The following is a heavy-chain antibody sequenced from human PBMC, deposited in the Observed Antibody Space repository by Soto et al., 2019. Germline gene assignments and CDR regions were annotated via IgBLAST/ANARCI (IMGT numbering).Heavy chain of an antibody. Sequence: QVQLQESGPGLVKPSGTLSLTCAVSGGSISSNNWWSWVRQAPGPGLEWIGDIFHSGSTNYNPSLKSRVTISVDKSKNQFSLQLSSVTAADTAMYYCARLFCSSSSCLTPSWFDPWGQGTLVTVSS. CDR1: GGSISSNNW. CDR2: IFHSGST. J-gene: IGHJ5*02. V-gene: IGHV4-4*02. CDR3: ARLFCSSSSCLTPSWFDP. D-gene: IGHD2-2*01.